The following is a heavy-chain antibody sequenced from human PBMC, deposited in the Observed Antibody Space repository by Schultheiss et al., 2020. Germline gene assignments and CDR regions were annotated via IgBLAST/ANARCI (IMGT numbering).Heavy chain of an antibody. CDR3: AKELEPYSYYYGMDV. V-gene: IGHV1-2*06. CDR2: INPNSGGT. D-gene: IGHD2-21*01. CDR1: GYTFTGYY. Sequence: ASVKVSCKASGYTFTGYYMHWVRQAPGQGLEWMGRINPNSGGTNYAPKFQGRVTMTRDTSRKTGYMELSRLTSDDTAVYYCAKELEPYSYYYGMDVWGKGTTVTVSS. J-gene: IGHJ6*04.